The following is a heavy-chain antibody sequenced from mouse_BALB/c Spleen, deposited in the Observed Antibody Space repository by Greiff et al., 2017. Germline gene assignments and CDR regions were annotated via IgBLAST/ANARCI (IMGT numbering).Heavy chain of an antibody. D-gene: IGHD1-1*01. Sequence: EVKLMESGGGLVKPGGSLKLSCAASGFTFSSYAMSWVRQTPEKRLEWVASISSGGSTYYPDSVKGRFTISRDNARNILYLQMSSLRSEDTAMYYCARRGSSHYYFDYWGQGTTLTVSS. CDR1: GFTFSSYA. CDR3: ARRGSSHYYFDY. CDR2: ISSGGST. J-gene: IGHJ2*01. V-gene: IGHV5-6-5*01.